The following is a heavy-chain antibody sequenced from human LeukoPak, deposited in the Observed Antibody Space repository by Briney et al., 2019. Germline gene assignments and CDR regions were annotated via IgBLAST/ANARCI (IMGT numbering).Heavy chain of an antibody. V-gene: IGHV1-18*01. J-gene: IGHJ4*02. CDR3: ARDGDYDYVWAHYFDY. CDR2: IRAYNGNT. Sequence: ASVKVSCKASGYTFTSYGVSWVRQAPGQGLEWMGWIRAYNGNTNYAQKVQGRVTMTTDTSTSTAYMELRSLRSDDTAVYYCARDGDYDYVWAHYFDYRGQGTLVTVSS. D-gene: IGHD3-16*01. CDR1: GYTFTSYG.